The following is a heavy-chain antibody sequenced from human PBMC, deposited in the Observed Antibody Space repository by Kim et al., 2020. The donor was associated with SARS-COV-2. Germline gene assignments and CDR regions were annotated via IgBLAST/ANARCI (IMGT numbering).Heavy chain of an antibody. J-gene: IGHJ6*02. CDR2: IIPIFGTA. CDR3: AREGWSYGSGSPYYYYGMDV. Sequence: SVKVSCKASGGTFSSYAISWVRQAPGQGLEWMGGIIPIFGTANYAQKFQGRVTITADESTSTAYMELSSLRSEDTAVYYCAREGWSYGSGSPYYYYGMDVWGQGTTVTVSS. V-gene: IGHV1-69*13. CDR1: GGTFSSYA. D-gene: IGHD5-18*01.